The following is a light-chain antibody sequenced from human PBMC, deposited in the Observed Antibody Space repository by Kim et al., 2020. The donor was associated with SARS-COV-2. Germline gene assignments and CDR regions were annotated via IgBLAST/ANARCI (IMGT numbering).Light chain of an antibody. CDR2: GAS. J-gene: IGKJ2*01. Sequence: SVSIGDAIRITCRASQCISTWLAWYQQKPGKAPNLLISGASTLQSGIPSRFSGSGSGTDFTLTISSLQPEDFATYYCQQAHTFPYTFGQGTKLEI. CDR3: QQAHTFPYT. CDR1: QCISTW. V-gene: IGKV1-12*01.